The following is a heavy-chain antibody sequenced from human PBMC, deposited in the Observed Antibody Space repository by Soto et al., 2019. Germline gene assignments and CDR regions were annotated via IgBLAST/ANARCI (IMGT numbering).Heavy chain of an antibody. Sequence: GGSLRLSCAASGFTFSSYAMHGVRQAPGKGLEWVAVISYDGSNKYYADSVKGRFTISRDNSKNTLYLQMNSLRAEDTAVYYCERDGDEDIVVVPAALSSYGMDVWGQGTTVTVSS. CDR2: ISYDGSNK. J-gene: IGHJ6*02. V-gene: IGHV3-30-3*01. CDR3: ERDGDEDIVVVPAALSSYGMDV. CDR1: GFTFSSYA. D-gene: IGHD2-2*01.